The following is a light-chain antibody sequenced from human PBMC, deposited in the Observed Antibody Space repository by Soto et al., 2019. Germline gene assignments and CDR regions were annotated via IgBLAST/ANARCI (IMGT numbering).Light chain of an antibody. CDR2: ATS. CDR1: RSISSIY. CDR3: KKYGRSPKIK. Sequence: IVFTHSPCTLSFSPGDSATLSCRASRSISSIYLAWYQQKPVQAPRLLIYATSSRATGIPDRFSGSGSGTDFTINVSRMQHEDFEVYSCKKYGRSPKIKFGQGKRMEIK. J-gene: IGKJ5*01. V-gene: IGKV3-20*01.